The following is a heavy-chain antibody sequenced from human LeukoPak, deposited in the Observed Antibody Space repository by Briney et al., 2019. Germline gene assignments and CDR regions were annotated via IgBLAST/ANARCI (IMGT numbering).Heavy chain of an antibody. CDR3: AGRSVRYFDS. CDR1: GDSIDSYY. CDR2: VFYSGHT. D-gene: IGHD1-26*01. J-gene: IGHJ4*02. V-gene: IGHV4-59*01. Sequence: LETLSLTCTVSGDSIDSYYWSWISQPPGEGLQWIGYVFYSGHTNYDASLKSRVAISVDRSKNQFSLKLTSVSAADTAVYYCAGRSVRYFDSWGQGTPVTVSS.